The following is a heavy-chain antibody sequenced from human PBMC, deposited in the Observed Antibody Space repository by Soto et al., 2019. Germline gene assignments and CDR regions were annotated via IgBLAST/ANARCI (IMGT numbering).Heavy chain of an antibody. CDR3: ARGILRPNHYMDV. CDR2: IYDSGSA. J-gene: IGHJ6*03. Sequence: WTWIRQHPGKGREWIGYIYDSGSAFYNPSLKSRVTMSVDTSKNQFSLNLRSVTAADTAVFYCARGILRPNHYMDVWGKGTAVAVSS. V-gene: IGHV4-31*02. D-gene: IGHD1-26*01.